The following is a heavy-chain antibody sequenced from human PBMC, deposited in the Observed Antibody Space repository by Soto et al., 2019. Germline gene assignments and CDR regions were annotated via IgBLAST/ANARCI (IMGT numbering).Heavy chain of an antibody. D-gene: IGHD3-16*01. CDR3: ARADYYDYIWGSRY. V-gene: IGHV4-34*01. Sequence: QVQLQQWGAGLLKPSETLSLTCAVYGGSFSGYYWSWIRQPPGKGLEWIGEINHSGSTNYNPSLKSRVTISVDTSKNQFSLKLSSVTAADTAVYYCARADYYDYIWGSRYWGQGTLVTVSS. CDR2: INHSGST. J-gene: IGHJ4*02. CDR1: GGSFSGYY.